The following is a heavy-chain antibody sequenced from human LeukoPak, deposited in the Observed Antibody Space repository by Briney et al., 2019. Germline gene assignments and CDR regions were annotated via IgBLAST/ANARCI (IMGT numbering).Heavy chain of an antibody. J-gene: IGHJ4*02. CDR2: ISYDGSNK. D-gene: IGHD3-10*01. V-gene: IGHV3-30*04. CDR1: GFTFSSYA. Sequence: GGSPRLSCAASGFTFSSYAMHRVRQAPGKGLEWVAVISYDGSNKYYADSVKGRFTISRENSKNTPYLQMNSLRAEDTAMYYCARGRHYGSVSYPGYWGQGTLVTVAS. CDR3: ARGRHYGSVSYPGY.